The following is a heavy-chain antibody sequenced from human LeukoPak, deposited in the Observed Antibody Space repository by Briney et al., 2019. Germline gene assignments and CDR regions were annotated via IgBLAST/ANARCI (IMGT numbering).Heavy chain of an antibody. J-gene: IGHJ2*01. V-gene: IGHV1-8*03. CDR2: MTPNSGIT. CDR3: ARGRDGYNFGYLDL. D-gene: IGHD5-24*01. CDR1: GYTFTSYD. Sequence: ASVKVSCKASGYTFTSYDINWVRHATGQGLEWMGWMTPNSGITGYAQKFQGRVTITRNTSITTAYMELSSLRSEDTAVYYCARGRDGYNFGYLDLWGRGTLVTVSS.